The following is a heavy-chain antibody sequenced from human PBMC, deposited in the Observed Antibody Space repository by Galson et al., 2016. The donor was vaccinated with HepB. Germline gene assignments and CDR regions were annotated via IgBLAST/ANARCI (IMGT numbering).Heavy chain of an antibody. CDR3: ARQKGGYGYDRLDY. V-gene: IGHV3-33*01. CDR2: IWYDGGTK. Sequence: SLRLSCAASGFNFSNYGMHWVRQAPGKGLEWVAVIWYDGGTKYHAESVKGRLTITRDNSKNTLYLQMDSLIAEDTAVYYCARQKGGYGYDRLDYWGQGTLVTVSS. CDR1: GFNFSNYG. J-gene: IGHJ4*02. D-gene: IGHD5-12*01.